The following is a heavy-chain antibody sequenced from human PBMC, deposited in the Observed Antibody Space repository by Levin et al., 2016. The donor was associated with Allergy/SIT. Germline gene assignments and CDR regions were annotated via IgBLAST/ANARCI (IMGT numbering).Heavy chain of an antibody. V-gene: IGHV3-23*01. D-gene: IGHD5-24*01. J-gene: IGHJ4*02. Sequence: WIRQPPGKGLEWVSAISGSGGSTYYADSVKGRFTISRDNSKNTLYLQMNSLRAEDTAVYYCAPVTGDRRDGYNPPIDYWGQGTLVTVSS. CDR3: APVTGDRRDGYNPPIDY. CDR2: ISGSGGST.